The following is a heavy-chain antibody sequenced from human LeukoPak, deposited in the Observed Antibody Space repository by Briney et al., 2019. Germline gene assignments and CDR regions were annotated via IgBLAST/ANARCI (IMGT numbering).Heavy chain of an antibody. Sequence: KPSETLSLTCAVYGGSFSGYYWSCIRQPPGKGLEWIGEINHSGSTNYNPSLKSRVTISVDTSKNQFSLKLSSVTAADTAVYYCARIYYCSGGSCYEPRDYWGQGTLLTVSS. V-gene: IGHV4-34*01. D-gene: IGHD2-15*01. CDR1: GGSFSGYY. CDR2: INHSGST. CDR3: ARIYYCSGGSCYEPRDY. J-gene: IGHJ4*02.